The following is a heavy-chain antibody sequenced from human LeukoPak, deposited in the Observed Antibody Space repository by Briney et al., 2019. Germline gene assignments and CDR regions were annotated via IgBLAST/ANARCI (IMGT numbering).Heavy chain of an antibody. CDR1: GFTFSDYY. CDR2: ISSSGSTV. D-gene: IGHD6-13*01. CDR3: ARLGHIAAAGTVDH. V-gene: IGHV3-11*01. Sequence: PGGSLRLSCAASGFTFSDYYMTWIRQTAEKGLERVSHISSSGSTVYYADSVQGRFTISRDNTKKSLYLQMNSLGADDTAVYYCARLGHIAAAGTVDHWGLGTLVTVSS. J-gene: IGHJ5*02.